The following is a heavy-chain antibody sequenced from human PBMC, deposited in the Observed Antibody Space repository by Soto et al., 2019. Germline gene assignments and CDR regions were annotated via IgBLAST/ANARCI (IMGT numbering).Heavy chain of an antibody. CDR3: ARSYCSGGSCYSHIDY. Sequence: LRLSCAASGFTFSSYSMNWVRQAPGKGLEWVSSISSSSSYIYYADSVKGRFTISRDNAKNSLYLQMNSLRAEDTAVYYCARSYCSGGSCYSHIDYWGQGTLGTVSS. D-gene: IGHD2-15*01. CDR2: ISSSSSYI. V-gene: IGHV3-21*01. CDR1: GFTFSSYS. J-gene: IGHJ4*02.